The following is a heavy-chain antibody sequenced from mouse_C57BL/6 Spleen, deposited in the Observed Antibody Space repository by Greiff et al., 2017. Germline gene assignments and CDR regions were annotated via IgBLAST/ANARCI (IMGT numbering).Heavy chain of an antibody. CDR2: IYPGDGDT. V-gene: IGHV1-80*01. CDR3: AGGSYVYFDV. CDR1: GYAFSSYW. D-gene: IGHD1-1*02. J-gene: IGHJ1*03. Sequence: VQLMESGAELVKPGASVKISCKASGYAFSSYWMHWVKQRPGQGLEWIGQIYPGDGDTNYNGKFKGKATLTADKSSSTAYMQLSSLTSEDSAVYCCAGGSYVYFDVWGTGTTVTVSS.